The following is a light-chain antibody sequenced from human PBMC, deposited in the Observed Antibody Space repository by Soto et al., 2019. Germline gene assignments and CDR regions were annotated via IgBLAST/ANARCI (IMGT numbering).Light chain of an antibody. Sequence: QSVLTQPPSVSAAPGQKVNISCSGSSSNIGNNYVSWYQQLPGTAPKLLIYDNNERPSGIPDRFSGSKSGTSATLGITGLQTGDEADYYCATWDSSLSAWVFGGGTKVTVL. J-gene: IGLJ2*01. CDR2: DNN. V-gene: IGLV1-51*01. CDR1: SSNIGNNY. CDR3: ATWDSSLSAWV.